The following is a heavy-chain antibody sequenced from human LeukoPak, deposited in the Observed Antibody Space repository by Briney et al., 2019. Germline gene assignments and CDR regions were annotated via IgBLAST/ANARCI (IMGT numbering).Heavy chain of an antibody. D-gene: IGHD1-26*01. V-gene: IGHV3-74*01. CDR2: INSDGSST. J-gene: IGHJ4*02. CDR1: GFTFSSYW. CDR3: ARVPDSGSAIDY. Sequence: GGSLRLSCAASGFTFSSYWMRWVRQAPGKGLVWVSRINSDGSSTSYADSVKGRFTISRDNAKNTLYLQMNGLRAEDTAVYYCARVPDSGSAIDYWGQGTLVTVSS.